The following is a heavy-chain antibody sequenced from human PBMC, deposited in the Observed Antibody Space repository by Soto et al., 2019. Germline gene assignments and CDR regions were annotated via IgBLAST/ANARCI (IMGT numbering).Heavy chain of an antibody. CDR3: PKNQGVEFVPLSIVDWFKP. CDR2: ISGSGVKK. CDR1: GFIFEKFG. J-gene: IGHJ5*02. Sequence: PGGSVRLSCAACGFIFEKFGMSWVRQAPGKWLEWISSISGSGVKKYSDDSVKGRFTISRDNSKSTVYLELNNLSAEDTAVHHCPKNQGVEFVPLSIVDWFKPWGQGSVVIVSS. V-gene: IGHV3-23*01. D-gene: IGHD2-21*01.